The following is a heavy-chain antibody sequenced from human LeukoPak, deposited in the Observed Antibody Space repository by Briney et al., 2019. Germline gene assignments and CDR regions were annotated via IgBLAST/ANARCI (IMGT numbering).Heavy chain of an antibody. J-gene: IGHJ3*02. D-gene: IGHD4-17*01. Sequence: ASVKVSCKASGGTFSSYAISWVRQAPGQGLEWMGGIIPIFGTANYAQKFQGRVTITADESTSTAYMELSSLRSEDTAVYYCARDLKYDYGDSDDAFDIWGQGTMVTVSS. CDR3: ARDLKYDYGDSDDAFDI. CDR2: IIPIFGTA. CDR1: GGTFSSYA. V-gene: IGHV1-69*13.